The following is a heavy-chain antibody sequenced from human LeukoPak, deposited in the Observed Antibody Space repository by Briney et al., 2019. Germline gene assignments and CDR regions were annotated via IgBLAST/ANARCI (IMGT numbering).Heavy chain of an antibody. CDR2: INHSRST. D-gene: IGHD5-24*01. J-gene: IGHJ5*02. Sequence: SETLSLTCTVSGGSISDSYWSWLRQPPGKGLEWIGEINHSRSTNYNPSLKSRVTISVDTSKNQFSLKLSSVTAADTAVYYCASLQSLAGSQRFDPWGQGTLVTVSS. V-gene: IGHV4-34*01. CDR3: ASLQSLAGSQRFDP. CDR1: GGSISDSY.